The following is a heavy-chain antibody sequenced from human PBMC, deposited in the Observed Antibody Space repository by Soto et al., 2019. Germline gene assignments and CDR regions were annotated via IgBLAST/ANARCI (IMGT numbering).Heavy chain of an antibody. V-gene: IGHV1-18*01. CDR1: GYTFTSYG. CDR2: ISAYSGNT. J-gene: IGHJ4*02. D-gene: IGHD1-26*01. Sequence: ASVKVSCKASGYTFTSYGISWVRQAPGQGLEWMGWISAYSGNTGYAQKFQGRVTMTTDTSTSTAYMELRSLRSDDTAVYYCARDHSGSPFYWGQGTLVTVSS. CDR3: ARDHSGSPFY.